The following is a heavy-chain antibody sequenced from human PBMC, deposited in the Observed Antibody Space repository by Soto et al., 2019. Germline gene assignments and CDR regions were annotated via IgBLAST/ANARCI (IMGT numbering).Heavy chain of an antibody. D-gene: IGHD3-10*01. CDR2: LYHSGSN. CDR3: ARGVYYYGSGSYYTEYYIDY. Sequence: SETLSLTCAVSGGSISSGGYSWSCNRQPPGEGREWIGYLYHSGSNYYNPSLKSRVTISVDRSKNQFALKLSSVTAADTAVYHWARGVYYYGSGSYYTEYYIDYWGQGTLVTVSS. CDR1: GGSISSGGYS. J-gene: IGHJ4*02. V-gene: IGHV4-30-2*01.